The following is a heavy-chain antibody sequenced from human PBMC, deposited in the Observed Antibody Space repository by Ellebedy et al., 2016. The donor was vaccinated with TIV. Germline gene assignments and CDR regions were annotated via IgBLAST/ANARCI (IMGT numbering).Heavy chain of an antibody. J-gene: IGHJ4*02. V-gene: IGHV3-23*01. CDR2: ISGSGGST. CDR1: GFTFSSYA. CDR3: TKIAGKYVGATTRYFDY. D-gene: IGHD1-26*01. Sequence: GGSLRLSCAASGFTFSSYAMSWVRQAPGKGLEWVSAISGSGGSTYYVDSVKGRFTISRDSSKNTLYLQMNSLRAEDTAIYYCTKIAGKYVGATTRYFDYWGQGTLVTVSS.